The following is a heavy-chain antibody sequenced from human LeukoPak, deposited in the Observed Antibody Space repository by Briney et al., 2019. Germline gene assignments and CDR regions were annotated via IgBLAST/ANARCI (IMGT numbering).Heavy chain of an antibody. V-gene: IGHV1-2*02. CDR3: AGERDCTATTCYGGASDI. D-gene: IGHD2-2*01. CDR2: INPNSGIS. J-gene: IGHJ3*02. Sequence: ASVKVSCKASGYTFTAYHMHWMRQAPGQGLEWMGWINPNSGISNNAQKFQGRVTMTRDTSISTAYMELSRLRSDDTAVYYCAGERDCTATTCYGGASDIWGQGTMVTVSS. CDR1: GYTFTAYH.